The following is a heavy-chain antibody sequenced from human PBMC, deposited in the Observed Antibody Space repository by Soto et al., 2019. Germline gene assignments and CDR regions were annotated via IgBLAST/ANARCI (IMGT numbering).Heavy chain of an antibody. D-gene: IGHD3-22*01. Sequence: GGSLRLSCAASGFSFSSYAMSWVRQAPGKGLDWVSAISGSGTKTHYADSVKGRFTISRDNSKNTLYLQMNSLRAEDTAVYYCAKDHPVIEVVKVFEYWGRGALVTVSS. CDR3: AKDHPVIEVVKVFEY. V-gene: IGHV3-23*01. CDR2: ISGSGTKT. J-gene: IGHJ4*02. CDR1: GFSFSSYA.